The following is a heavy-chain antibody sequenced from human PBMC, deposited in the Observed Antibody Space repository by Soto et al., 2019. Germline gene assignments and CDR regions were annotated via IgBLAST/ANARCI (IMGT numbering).Heavy chain of an antibody. V-gene: IGHV1-18*01. CDR1: GYTFSNYG. Sequence: ASVKVFCNASGYTFSNYGITWVRQAPRKRLGWLRWISLYGDGPSNTQKDRGKISMTTDTTTTTAYMELRSLRSDDTAVYYCARVGPGAEAWFGPWGQGTLVTVSS. CDR2: ISLYGDGP. CDR3: ARVGPGAEAWFGP. J-gene: IGHJ5*02.